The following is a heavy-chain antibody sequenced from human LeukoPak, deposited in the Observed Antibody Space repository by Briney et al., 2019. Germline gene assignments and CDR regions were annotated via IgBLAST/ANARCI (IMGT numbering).Heavy chain of an antibody. CDR3: ASGYLSGSTYYFDY. CDR1: GYSFADYY. V-gene: IGHV1-2*02. CDR2: IKPNSGGT. Sequence: ASVKVSCKASGYSFADYYMHWVRQAPGQGLEWMGWIKPNSGGTRSAQKFQGRVTMTRDTSISTAYMELSSLRYDDTAVYYCASGYLSGSTYYFDYWGQGTLVTVSS. D-gene: IGHD1-26*01. J-gene: IGHJ4*02.